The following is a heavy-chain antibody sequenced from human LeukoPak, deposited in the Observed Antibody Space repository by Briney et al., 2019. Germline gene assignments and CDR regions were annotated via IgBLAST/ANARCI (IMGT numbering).Heavy chain of an antibody. CDR3: ARDGYDSSGYYD. D-gene: IGHD3-22*01. V-gene: IGHV3-20*04. CDR2: INWNGGST. J-gene: IGHJ4*02. Sequence: PGGSLRLSCAASGFTFGDYGMSWVRQAPGKGLEWVSGINWNGGSTGYADSAKGRFTISRDNAKNSLYLQMNSLRAEDTALYYCARDGYDSSGYYDWGQGTLVTVSS. CDR1: GFTFGDYG.